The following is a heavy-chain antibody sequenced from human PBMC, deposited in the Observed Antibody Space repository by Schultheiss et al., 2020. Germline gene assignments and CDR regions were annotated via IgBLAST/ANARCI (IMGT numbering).Heavy chain of an antibody. CDR3: AKMRLPFGEVPFDY. CDR1: GFSVSRNY. V-gene: IGHV3-48*01. J-gene: IGHJ4*02. D-gene: IGHD3-3*01. Sequence: GGSLRLSCAASGFSVSRNYMTWVRQAPGKGLEWVSYISSGSGAAIYYADSVQGRFTISRDNSKNTLYLQMNSLRVEDTAVYYCAKMRLPFGEVPFDYWGQGVLVTVSS. CDR2: ISSGSGAAI.